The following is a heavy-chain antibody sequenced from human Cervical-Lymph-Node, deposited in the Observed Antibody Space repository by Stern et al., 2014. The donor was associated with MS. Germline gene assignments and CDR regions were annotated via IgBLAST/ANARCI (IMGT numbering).Heavy chain of an antibody. V-gene: IGHV3-11*06. CDR1: GFTFSDYY. CDR2: LRSSSSHT. Sequence: VQLLESGGGLVKPGGSLRLSCAASGFTFSDYYLSWIRQAPGKGLEWVSYLRSSSSHTDYADSVKGRFTVSRDNAKNSLYLQMHSLRAEDTAIYYCARDLDCSSNGCYFYGMDVWGQGTTVTVSS. D-gene: IGHD2-2*01. J-gene: IGHJ6*02. CDR3: ARDLDCSSNGCYFYGMDV.